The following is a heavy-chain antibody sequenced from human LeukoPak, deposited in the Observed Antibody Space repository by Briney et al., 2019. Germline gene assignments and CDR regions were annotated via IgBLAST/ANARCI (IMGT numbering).Heavy chain of an antibody. CDR2: ISWNSGSI. V-gene: IGHV3-9*01. D-gene: IGHD3-16*01. CDR1: GFTFDDYA. CDR3: VRDLGERSGH. J-gene: IGHJ4*02. Sequence: GGSLRLSCAASGFTFDDYAMHWVRQAPGKGLEWVSGISWNSGSIGYADSVKGRFTISRDNAKNSLYLQMNSLIAEDTAVYYCVRDLGERSGHWGQGTLVTVSS.